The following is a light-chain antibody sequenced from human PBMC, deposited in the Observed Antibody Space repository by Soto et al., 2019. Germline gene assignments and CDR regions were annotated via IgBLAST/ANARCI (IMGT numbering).Light chain of an antibody. CDR1: QSVSYN. J-gene: IGKJ1*01. CDR2: GPS. CDR3: PQYGSSPWT. V-gene: IGKV3-20*01. Sequence: LTPSPPPLSFAPRVTLACRSSQSVSYNLAWYQQKPGQAPRLLISGPSTRATGIPARFRGSGSGTEFTLTITRLEPEDFAVYYCPQYGSSPWTFGQGTKVDIK.